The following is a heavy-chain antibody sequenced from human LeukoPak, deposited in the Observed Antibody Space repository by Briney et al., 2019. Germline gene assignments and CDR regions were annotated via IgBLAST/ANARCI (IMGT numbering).Heavy chain of an antibody. D-gene: IGHD3-22*01. V-gene: IGHV1-69*06. CDR2: IIPIFGTA. Sequence: ASVKVSCKASGYTFTSYAISWVRQAPGQGLEWMGGIIPIFGTANYAQKFQGRVTITADKSTSTAYMELSSLRSEDTAVYYCARARYYDSSGYYEYFQHWGQGTLVTVSS. CDR3: ARARYYDSSGYYEYFQH. CDR1: GYTFTSYA. J-gene: IGHJ1*01.